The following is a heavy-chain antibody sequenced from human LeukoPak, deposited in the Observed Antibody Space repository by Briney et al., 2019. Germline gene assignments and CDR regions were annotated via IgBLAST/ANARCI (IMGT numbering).Heavy chain of an antibody. Sequence: SETLSLTCAVSGGSISSGSYYWSWIRQPAGKGLEWIGRIYTSGSTNYNPSLRSRVTISVDTSKNQFSLKLSSVTAADTAVYYCARARIQPYYFDYWGQGTLVTVSS. CDR3: ARARIQPYYFDY. V-gene: IGHV4-61*02. CDR1: GGSISSGSYY. CDR2: IYTSGST. J-gene: IGHJ4*02. D-gene: IGHD5-18*01.